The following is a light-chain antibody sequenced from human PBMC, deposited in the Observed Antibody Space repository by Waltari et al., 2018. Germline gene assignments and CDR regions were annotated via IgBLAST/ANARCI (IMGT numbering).Light chain of an antibody. CDR1: RSNIGSNS. V-gene: IGLV1-47*01. CDR3: AAWDDSLSGRV. CDR2: RNN. J-gene: IGLJ3*02. Sequence: QSVLTQPPSASGTPGQRVTISCSGTRSNIGSNSLSWYQQLPGPAPKLLIYRNNQRPSGVPDRFSGSKSGTSASLAISGLRSEDEADYYCAAWDDSLSGRVFGGGTKVTVL.